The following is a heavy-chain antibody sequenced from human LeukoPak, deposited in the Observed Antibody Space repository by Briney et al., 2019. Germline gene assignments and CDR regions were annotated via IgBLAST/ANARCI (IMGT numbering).Heavy chain of an antibody. D-gene: IGHD1-26*01. J-gene: IGHJ4*02. V-gene: IGHV3-23*01. CDR1: GFTFSSYA. CDR3: AKAPGATHFDY. CDR2: ISGSVGST. Sequence: GGSLRLSCAASGFTFSSYAMSWVRQAPGKGLEWVSVISGSVGSTYYADPVKGRFTISRDNSENTLYLQMNSLSAEDTAVYYCAKAPGATHFDYWGQGTLVTVSS.